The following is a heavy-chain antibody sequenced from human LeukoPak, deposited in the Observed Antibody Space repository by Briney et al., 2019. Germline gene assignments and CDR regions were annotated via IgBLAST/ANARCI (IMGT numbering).Heavy chain of an antibody. CDR2: IRYDGSNK. CDR3: AKDSASRRLYGYYFDY. J-gene: IGHJ4*02. V-gene: IGHV3-30*02. Sequence: PGGSLRLSCAASGFTFSIYGIHWVRQAPGKGLEWVSFIRYDGSNKYYTDSVKGRFTISRDNSKNMLYLQMNSLRVEDTAVYYCAKDSASRRLYGYYFDYWGQGSLVTVSS. D-gene: IGHD5-18*01. CDR1: GFTFSIYG.